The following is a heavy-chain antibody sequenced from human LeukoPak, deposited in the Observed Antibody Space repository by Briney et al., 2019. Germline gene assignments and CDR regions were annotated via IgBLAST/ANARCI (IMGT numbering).Heavy chain of an antibody. CDR3: LASGYSYAFDFDY. CDR2: IRYDGSNK. D-gene: IGHD5-18*01. J-gene: IGHJ4*02. Sequence: QTGGSLRLSCAASGFTFSSYGMHWVRQAPGKGLEWVAFIRYDGSNKYYADSVKGRFTISRDNSKNTLYLQMNSLRAEDTAVYYTLASGYSYAFDFDYWGQGTLVTVSS. CDR1: GFTFSSYG. V-gene: IGHV3-30*02.